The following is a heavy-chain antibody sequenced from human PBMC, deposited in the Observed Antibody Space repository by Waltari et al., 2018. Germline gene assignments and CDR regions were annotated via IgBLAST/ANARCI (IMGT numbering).Heavy chain of an antibody. Sequence: EVQLVESGGGLVKPGGSLRLSCAASGFTFSNAWMSWVRQAPGKGLEWVGRSKSKTDGGKSDVAAPVKGRFNISRDDSKNTLYLQINSLRADDTAMYYWAKDGPRAAAGPYWYVDLWGRGTLVTVSS. J-gene: IGHJ2*01. CDR1: GFTFSNAW. CDR2: SKSKTDGGKS. D-gene: IGHD6-13*01. CDR3: AKDGPRAAAGPYWYVDL. V-gene: IGHV3-15*01.